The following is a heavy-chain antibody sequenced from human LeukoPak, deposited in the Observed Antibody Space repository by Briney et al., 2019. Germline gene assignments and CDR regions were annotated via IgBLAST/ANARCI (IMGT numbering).Heavy chain of an antibody. CDR2: IRYDGSNK. Sequence: GGSLRLSCVASGFTFSSYGMYWVRQAPGKGLEWVAFIRYDGSNKYYADSVKGRFTISRDNSKNTLYLEMNSLRVEDTAVYFCAKGPGTTGNYYMDVWGKGTTVTVSS. D-gene: IGHD1-7*01. CDR3: AKGPGTTGNYYMDV. V-gene: IGHV3-30*02. J-gene: IGHJ6*03. CDR1: GFTFSSYG.